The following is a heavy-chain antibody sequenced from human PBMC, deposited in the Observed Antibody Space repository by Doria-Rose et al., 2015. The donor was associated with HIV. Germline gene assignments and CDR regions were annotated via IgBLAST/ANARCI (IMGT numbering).Heavy chain of an antibody. CDR3: ARIKSSRWYHKYYVDF. V-gene: IGHV2-26*01. CDR2: IVSDDER. J-gene: IGHJ4*02. D-gene: IGHD6-13*01. CDR1: GVSLSSPRMG. Sequence: QESGPVLVKPTETLTLTCTVPGVSLSSPRMGVSWIRQPPGKALEWLAHIVSDDERSYKTSLKSRLTISRGTSKSQVVLTMTDMDPVDTATYYCARIKSSRWYHKYYVDFWGQGTLVIVSA.